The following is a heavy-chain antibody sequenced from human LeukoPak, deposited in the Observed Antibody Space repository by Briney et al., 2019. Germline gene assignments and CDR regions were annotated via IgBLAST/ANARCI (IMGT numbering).Heavy chain of an antibody. CDR3: ARDHNYAFDN. CDR1: GFTFSDYS. J-gene: IGHJ4*02. D-gene: IGHD1-1*01. CDR2: IGISSGNT. V-gene: IGHV3-48*04. Sequence: GGSLRLSCAASGFTFSDYSMNWVRQAPGKGQEWISYIGISSGNTKYADSVKGRFTISGDSAKNSLYLQMNSLRVEDTAVYYCARDHNYAFDNWGQGTLVTVSS.